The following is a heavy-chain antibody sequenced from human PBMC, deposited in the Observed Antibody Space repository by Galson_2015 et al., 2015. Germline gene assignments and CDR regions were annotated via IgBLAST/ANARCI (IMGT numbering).Heavy chain of an antibody. V-gene: IGHV3-30-3*01. D-gene: IGHD6-13*01. CDR3: ARESAKSYSSSWYPYYYYGMDV. Sequence: SLRLSCAASGFTFSSYAMHWVRQAPGKGLEWVAVISYDGSNKYYADSAKGRFTISRDNSKNTLYLQMNSLRAEDTAVYYCARESAKSYSSSWYPYYYYGMDVWGQGTTVTVSS. CDR2: ISYDGSNK. CDR1: GFTFSSYA. J-gene: IGHJ6*02.